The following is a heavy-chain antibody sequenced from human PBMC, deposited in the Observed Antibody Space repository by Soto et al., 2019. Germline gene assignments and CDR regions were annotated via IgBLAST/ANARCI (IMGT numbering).Heavy chain of an antibody. Sequence: SVKVSCKASGGTFSTHAIIWVRQAPGHGLEWMGGIIPISGTTYYTQKFQGRVTITADEPTSTAFMELSSLKSDDTAVFYCARGYCSGGNCYSGMDVWGQGTLVTVSS. D-gene: IGHD2-15*01. CDR1: GGTFSTHA. V-gene: IGHV1-69*13. J-gene: IGHJ6*02. CDR3: ARGYCSGGNCYSGMDV. CDR2: IIPISGTT.